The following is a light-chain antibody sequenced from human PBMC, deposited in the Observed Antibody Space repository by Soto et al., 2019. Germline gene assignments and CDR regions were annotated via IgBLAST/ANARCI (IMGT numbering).Light chain of an antibody. CDR3: QQLNSYPIT. CDR2: AAS. CDR1: QGNSIY. V-gene: IGKV1-9*01. Sequence: IQFTQAPSFLSASVGDRFTITCRSSQGNSIYLGSYQQKPGKAPKLLIYAASTLHSGVSSRFSGSGSGTEFTLTIRGLQTEDFATYYCQQLNSYPITFGQGTRLEIK. J-gene: IGKJ5*01.